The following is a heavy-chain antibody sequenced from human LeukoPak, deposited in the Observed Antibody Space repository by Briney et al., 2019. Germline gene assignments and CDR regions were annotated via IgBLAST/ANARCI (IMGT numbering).Heavy chain of an antibody. CDR3: ARIYCSSTSCYYNWFDP. J-gene: IGHJ5*02. CDR1: GGSISSSNW. Sequence: SETLSLTCAVSGGSISSSNWWSWVRQPPGKGLEWIGEIYHSGSTNYNPSLKSRVTISVDKSKNQFSLKLNSVTAADTAVYYCARIYCSSTSCYYNWFDPWGQGTLVTVSS. CDR2: IYHSGST. D-gene: IGHD2-2*01. V-gene: IGHV4-4*02.